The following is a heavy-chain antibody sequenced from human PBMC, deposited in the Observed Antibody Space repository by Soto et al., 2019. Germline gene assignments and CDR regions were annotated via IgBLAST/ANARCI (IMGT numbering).Heavy chain of an antibody. V-gene: IGHV4-4*02. D-gene: IGHD6-13*01. CDR3: ARARATIAAAAIFDC. J-gene: IGHJ4*02. Sequence: QVQLQESGPGLVKPSGTLSLTCAVSGGSISTSNWWSWVRQPPGKGLEWIGEVYRTGSTNYNPSLESRLIVSVDKSKNQCSLKLTSVTAADTAVYYCARARATIAAAAIFDCWGQGTLVTVSS. CDR1: GGSISTSNW. CDR2: VYRTGST.